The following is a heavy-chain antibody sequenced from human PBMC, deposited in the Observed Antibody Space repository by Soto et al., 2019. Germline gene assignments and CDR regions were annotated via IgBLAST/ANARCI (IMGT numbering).Heavy chain of an antibody. Sequence: ESGGGLVQPGGSLRLSCEASGFTFRNYDMHWVRQGTGKGLEWVSGISAAGDPDYADSVEGRFTISRENAQNSFFLQMNSLRVGDTAVYYCARTDRDFYGVDVWGQGTTVVVSS. V-gene: IGHV3-13*05. J-gene: IGHJ6*02. CDR2: ISAAGDP. CDR1: GFTFRNYD. CDR3: ARTDRDFYGVDV.